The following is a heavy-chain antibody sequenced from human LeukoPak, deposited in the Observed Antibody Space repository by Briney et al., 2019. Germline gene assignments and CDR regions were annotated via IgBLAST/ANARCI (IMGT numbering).Heavy chain of an antibody. D-gene: IGHD5-18*01. J-gene: IGHJ5*02. CDR3: AHRPSSMVTLLGGWFDP. V-gene: IGHV2-5*02. CDR1: GFSLSTSGVG. CDR2: IYWDDDK. Sequence: SGPTLVKPTQTLTLTCTFSGFSLSTSGVGVGWIRQPPGKALEWLALIYWDDDKRYSPSLKSRLTITKDTSKNQVVLTMTNTDPVDTATYYCAHRPSSMVTLLGGWFDPWGQGTLVTVSS.